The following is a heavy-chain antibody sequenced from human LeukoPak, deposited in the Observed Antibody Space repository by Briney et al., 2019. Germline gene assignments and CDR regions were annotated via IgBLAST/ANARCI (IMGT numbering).Heavy chain of an antibody. Sequence: PSETLSLTCTVSGGSIRSSPHYWGWIRQPPGKGLEWIGSISYSGSTYYNPSLKSRVTISVDTSKNQFSLKLTSVTAADTAVYYCARNTYSGYDLAYWGQGTLVTVSS. CDR3: ARNTYSGYDLAY. J-gene: IGHJ4*02. V-gene: IGHV4-39*01. D-gene: IGHD5-12*01. CDR1: GGSIRSSPHY. CDR2: ISYSGST.